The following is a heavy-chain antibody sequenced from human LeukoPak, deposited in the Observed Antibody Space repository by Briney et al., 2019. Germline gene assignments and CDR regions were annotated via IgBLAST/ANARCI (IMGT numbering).Heavy chain of an antibody. CDR2: IYPRDGSA. D-gene: IGHD2-8*01. J-gene: IGHJ3*02. CDR3: ARDTYCTNGVCSYYDAFDI. Sequence: GASVTVSCTASGYTFTSNYIHWVRQAPGQGLEWMGMIYPRDGSASYAQKFQGRVTVTRDTSTSTAYMELRSLRSDDTAVYYCARDTYCTNGVCSYYDAFDIWGQGTMVTVSS. CDR1: GYTFTSNY. V-gene: IGHV1-46*01.